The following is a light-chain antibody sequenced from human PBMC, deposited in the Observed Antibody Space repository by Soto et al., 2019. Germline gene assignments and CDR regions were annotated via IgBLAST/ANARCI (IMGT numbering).Light chain of an antibody. CDR2: DAS. J-gene: IGKJ1*01. CDR1: QSISSW. V-gene: IGKV1-5*01. CDR3: QQSNSYPWT. Sequence: DIQMTQSPSTLSASVGDRVTITCRASQSISSWLAWYQQKPWKAPKLLIYDASSLESGVPSRFSGSGSGTEFTLTISSLQPDDFATYYCQQSNSYPWTFGQGTKVEI.